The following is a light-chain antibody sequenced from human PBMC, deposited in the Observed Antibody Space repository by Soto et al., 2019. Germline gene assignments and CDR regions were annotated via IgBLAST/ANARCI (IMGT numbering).Light chain of an antibody. CDR1: QSVSSS. J-gene: IGKJ4*01. V-gene: IGKV3-11*01. CDR2: DAS. Sequence: EIEMTQSPDTLSVSPGERATLSCRASQSVSSSLAWYQQKPGQAPRLLIYDASNRATGIPARFSGSGSGTDFTLTISSLEPEDFAVYYCQQRSNWPPLTFGGGTKVDI. CDR3: QQRSNWPPLT.